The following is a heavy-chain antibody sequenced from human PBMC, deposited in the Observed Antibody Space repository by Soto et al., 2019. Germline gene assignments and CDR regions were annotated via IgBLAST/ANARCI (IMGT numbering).Heavy chain of an antibody. CDR2: ISYDGSNK. J-gene: IGHJ4*02. CDR3: EKESDSQAFDY. CDR1: GFTFSSYG. V-gene: IGHV3-30*18. D-gene: IGHD3-22*01. Sequence: GGSLRLSCAASGFTFSSYGMHWVRQAPGKGLEWVAVISYDGSNKYYADSVKGRFTISRDNSKNTLYLQMNSLRAEDTAVYYCEKESDSQAFDYWGQGTLVTVSS.